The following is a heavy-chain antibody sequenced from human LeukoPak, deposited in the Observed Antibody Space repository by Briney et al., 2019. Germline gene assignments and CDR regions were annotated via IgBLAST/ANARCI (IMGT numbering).Heavy chain of an antibody. J-gene: IGHJ6*03. D-gene: IGHD1-1*01. CDR2: IDGSGGYT. Sequence: GGSVRLSCAASGFTFTSYGMSWVRQAPGKGPEWVSAIDGSGGYTYYADSVKGRFTISRDNSKDTLFLQINSLRAEDTAIYYCAKLPQPGGYHYYIDVWGKGTTVTVSS. V-gene: IGHV3-23*01. CDR3: AKLPQPGGYHYYIDV. CDR1: GFTFTSYG.